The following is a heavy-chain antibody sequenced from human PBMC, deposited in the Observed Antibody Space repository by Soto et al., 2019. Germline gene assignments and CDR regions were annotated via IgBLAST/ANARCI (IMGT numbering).Heavy chain of an antibody. CDR2: ISYDGSNK. J-gene: IGHJ4*02. CDR1: GFIFSSYA. CDR3: ARPDYGSGSYPDY. V-gene: IGHV3-30-3*01. Sequence: QVQLVESGGGVVQPGRSLRLSCTASGFIFSSYAMHWVRQAPGKGLEWVAVISYDGSNKYYADSVKGRFTISRDNSKNTLFLQMNSLRAEDTAVYYCARPDYGSGSYPDYWGQGTLVTVSS. D-gene: IGHD3-10*01.